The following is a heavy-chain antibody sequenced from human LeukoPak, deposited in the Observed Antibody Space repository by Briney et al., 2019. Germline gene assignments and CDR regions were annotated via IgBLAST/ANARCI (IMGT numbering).Heavy chain of an antibody. CDR2: INPNSGGT. Sequence: ASVKVSCKASGYTFTGYYMHWVREAPGQGLEWMGRINPNSGGTNYAQKFQGRVTMTRDTSISTAYMELSRLRSDDTAVYYCARDICSSTSCYVMGDYWGQGTLVTASS. CDR3: ARDICSSTSCYVMGDY. CDR1: GYTFTGYY. D-gene: IGHD2-2*01. J-gene: IGHJ4*02. V-gene: IGHV1-2*06.